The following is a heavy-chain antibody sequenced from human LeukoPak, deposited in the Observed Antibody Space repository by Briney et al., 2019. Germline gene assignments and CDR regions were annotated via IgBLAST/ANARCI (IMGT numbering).Heavy chain of an antibody. D-gene: IGHD6-19*01. CDR2: IDPSDSYT. J-gene: IGHJ5*02. CDR1: GYSFSSYW. Sequence: GESLRISCKGSGYSFSSYWITWVRQMPGKGLEWWGRIDPSDSYTNYRRSFQGHVTIPADKSISTAHLQGSSLKASDTAMYYCARQVRAGYSTGWYDWFDPWGQGTLVTVSS. V-gene: IGHV5-10-1*01. CDR3: ARQVRAGYSTGWYDWFDP.